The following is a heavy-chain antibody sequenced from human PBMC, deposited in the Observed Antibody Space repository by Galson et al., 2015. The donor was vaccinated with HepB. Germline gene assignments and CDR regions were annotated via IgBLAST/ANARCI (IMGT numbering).Heavy chain of an antibody. CDR2: ISSSSSIT. D-gene: IGHD5-18*01. Sequence: SLRLSCAASEFTFSSYSMNWVRQAPGKGLEWVSYISSSSSITSYADSVKGRFTISRDNAKNSLYLQMNSLRAEDTAVYYCARDHGYRFDYWGPGTLVTVSS. CDR1: EFTFSSYS. V-gene: IGHV3-48*01. J-gene: IGHJ4*02. CDR3: ARDHGYRFDY.